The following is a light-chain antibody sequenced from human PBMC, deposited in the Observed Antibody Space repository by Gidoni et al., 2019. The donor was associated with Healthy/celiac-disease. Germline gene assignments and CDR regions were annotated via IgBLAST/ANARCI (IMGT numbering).Light chain of an antibody. V-gene: IGKV3-20*01. CDR2: GAS. Sequence: ETVLTQSTGTLSLSPGERPTLSCRASQSVSSSYLAWYQQKPGQAPKLLIYGASSRATGIPSRFSGSGSGTDFTLTISRLEPEDVAVYYCQQYGSSPRTFGQGTKVEIK. CDR3: QQYGSSPRT. CDR1: QSVSSSY. J-gene: IGKJ1*01.